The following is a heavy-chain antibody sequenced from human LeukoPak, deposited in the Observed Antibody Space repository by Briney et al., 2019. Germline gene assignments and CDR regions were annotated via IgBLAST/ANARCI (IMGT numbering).Heavy chain of an antibody. CDR3: ARVSGSYAFDI. Sequence: SETLSLTCTVSGGSISSYYWSWIRQPPGKGLEWIGYIYYSGSTNYNPSLKSRVTISVDTSKNQFSLKLSSVTAADTAVYYCARVSGSYAFDIWGQGTMVTVSS. D-gene: IGHD1-26*01. J-gene: IGHJ3*02. CDR2: IYYSGST. CDR1: GGSISSYY. V-gene: IGHV4-59*01.